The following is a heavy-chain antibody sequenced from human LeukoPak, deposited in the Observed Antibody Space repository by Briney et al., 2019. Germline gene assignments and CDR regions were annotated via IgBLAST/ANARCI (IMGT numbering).Heavy chain of an antibody. CDR1: GYTFTGYY. CDR2: INPNIGDT. D-gene: IGHD6-13*01. CDR3: ARIAAAANGDY. Sequence: GASVKVSCKASGYTFTGYYIHWVRQAPGQGLEWMGRINPNIGDTNYAQKFQDRVTMTRDTSISTAYMELRRLRSDDTAVYYCARIAAAANGDYWGQGTLVTVSS. V-gene: IGHV1-2*02. J-gene: IGHJ4*02.